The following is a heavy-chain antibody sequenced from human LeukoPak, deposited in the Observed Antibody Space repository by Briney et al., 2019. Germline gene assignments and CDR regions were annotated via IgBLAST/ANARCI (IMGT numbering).Heavy chain of an antibody. CDR1: GFTFSSYA. J-gene: IGHJ3*02. V-gene: IGHV3-23*01. D-gene: IGHD2-2*01. Sequence: GESLTLSCAASGFTFSSYAMSWVRQAPGKGLEWVSAISGSGGSTYYADPVKGRLTISRDHSKNTPYLQINSLSAEATAVYYCAKSLDYALFDAFDIWGQGTMVTVSS. CDR2: ISGSGGST. CDR3: AKSLDYALFDAFDI.